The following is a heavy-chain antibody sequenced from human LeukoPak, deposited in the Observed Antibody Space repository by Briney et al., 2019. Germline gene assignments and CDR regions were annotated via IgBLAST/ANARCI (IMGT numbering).Heavy chain of an antibody. J-gene: IGHJ4*02. CDR1: GISLSNYG. CDR3: ASLAARASYDY. Sequence: PGGSLRLSCAVSGISLSNYGMSWVRQAPGKGLEWVAGISGSGGGTNYADSVKGRFTISRDNPKNTLYLQMNRLRAEDTAVYYCASLAARASYDYWGQGTLVTVSS. CDR2: ISGSGGGT. D-gene: IGHD6-6*01. V-gene: IGHV3-23*01.